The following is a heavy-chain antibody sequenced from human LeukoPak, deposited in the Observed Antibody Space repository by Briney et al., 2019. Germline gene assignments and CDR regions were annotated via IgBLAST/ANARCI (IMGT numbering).Heavy chain of an antibody. J-gene: IGHJ3*01. CDR1: GYTFTSYD. V-gene: IGHV1-18*01. CDR2: ISAYNGNT. D-gene: IGHD3-22*01. CDR3: ARDRHDRGSSSVPDDAFDF. Sequence: ASVKVSCKASGYTFTSYDISWVRQAPGQGLEWMGWISAYNGNTNYAQKLQGRVTMTTDTSTITVYMELSRLRSEDTAVYYCARDRHDRGSSSVPDDAFDFWGQGTMVIVSS.